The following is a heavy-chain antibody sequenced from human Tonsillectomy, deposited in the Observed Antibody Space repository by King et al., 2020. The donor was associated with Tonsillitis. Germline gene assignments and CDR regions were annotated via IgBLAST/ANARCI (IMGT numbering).Heavy chain of an antibody. CDR1: GGCISSTNW. D-gene: IGHD3-22*01. Sequence: VQLQESGPGLVKPSGTLSVTCVVSGGCISSTNWWSWVRQPPGKGLEWMWAIYNSGSTNYNPSLKSRVTISVDKSKNQFSLKLSSVTAADTAVYYCARSFHYDSSGPPFDHWGQGTLVTVSS. V-gene: IGHV4-4*02. J-gene: IGHJ4*02. CDR3: ARSFHYDSSGPPFDH. CDR2: IYNSGST.